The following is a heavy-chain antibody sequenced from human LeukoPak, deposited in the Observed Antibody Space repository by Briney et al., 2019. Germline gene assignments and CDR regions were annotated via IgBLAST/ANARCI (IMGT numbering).Heavy chain of an antibody. CDR3: ASAIVGATIFDY. J-gene: IGHJ4*02. CDR1: GFTVSSNY. V-gene: IGHV3-66*02. D-gene: IGHD1-26*01. Sequence: GGSLRLSCAASGFTVSSNYMGWVRQAPGKGLEWVSVIYSGGSTYYADSVKGRFTISRDNSKNTLYLQMNSLRAEDTAVYYCASAIVGATIFDYWGQGTLVTVSS. CDR2: IYSGGST.